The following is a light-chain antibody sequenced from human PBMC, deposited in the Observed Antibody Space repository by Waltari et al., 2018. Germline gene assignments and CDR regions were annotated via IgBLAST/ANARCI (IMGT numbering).Light chain of an antibody. CDR1: QSVGTY. J-gene: IGKJ2*01. CDR2: DAS. Sequence: IVLTQSPATMSLSPGGTATLSCRASQSVGTYLAWYQQKPGQAPRLLIYDASNRATGIPDRFRGSGSGTDFTLTISSLEPEDFALYYCQQRSSWTPHTFGQGARLEIK. CDR3: QQRSSWTPHT. V-gene: IGKV3-11*01.